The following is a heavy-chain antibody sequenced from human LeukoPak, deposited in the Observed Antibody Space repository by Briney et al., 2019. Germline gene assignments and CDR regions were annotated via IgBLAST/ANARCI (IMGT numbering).Heavy chain of an antibody. V-gene: IGHV1-2*06. J-gene: IGHJ4*02. CDR3: ASPNGPFGGVIVY. Sequence: ASVKVSFKASGYTFTGYYMHWVRQAPGQGLEWMGRISPNSGGTNYAQKFQGRVTMTRDTSISTAYMELSRLRSDDTAVYYCASPNGPFGGVIVYWGQGTLVTVSS. CDR2: ISPNSGGT. D-gene: IGHD3-16*02. CDR1: GYTFTGYY.